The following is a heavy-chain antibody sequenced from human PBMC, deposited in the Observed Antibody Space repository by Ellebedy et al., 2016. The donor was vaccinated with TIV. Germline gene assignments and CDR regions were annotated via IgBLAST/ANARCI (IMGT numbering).Heavy chain of an antibody. J-gene: IGHJ4*02. CDR2: INPNSGGT. D-gene: IGHD1-26*01. CDR1: GYNFTGYY. CDR3: ARERGRERIVGATDVLDY. Sequence: ASVKVSXXASGYNFTGYYMHWVRQAPGQGLESMGWINPNSGGTNYAQKFQGWVTMTRDTSISTAYMELSRLRSDDTAVYYCARERGRERIVGATDVLDYWGQGTLVTVSS. V-gene: IGHV1-2*04.